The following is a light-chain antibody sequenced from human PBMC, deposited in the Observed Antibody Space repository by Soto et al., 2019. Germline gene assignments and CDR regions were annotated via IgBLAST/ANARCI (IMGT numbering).Light chain of an antibody. CDR1: QGISSY. CDR3: QQLNSYLVYT. V-gene: IGKV1-9*01. J-gene: IGKJ2*01. Sequence: DIQLTQSPSFLSASVGDRVTITCRASQGISSYLAWYQQKPGKAPNLLIYAASTLQSGVPSRFSGSGSGTEFTLTISSLQPEDFATYYCQQLNSYLVYTFGQGTKLEIK. CDR2: AAS.